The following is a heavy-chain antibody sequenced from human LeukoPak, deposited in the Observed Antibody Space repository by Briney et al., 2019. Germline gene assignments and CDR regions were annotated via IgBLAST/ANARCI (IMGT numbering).Heavy chain of an antibody. V-gene: IGHV4-34*01. J-gene: IGHJ4*02. Sequence: SETLSLTCAVCGGSFSGYYWSWIRQPPGKGLEWIGEINHSGSTNYNPSLKSRVTISVDTSKNQFSLKLSSVTAADTAVYYCARGGVAVAAYFDYWGQGTLVTVSS. CDR2: INHSGST. D-gene: IGHD6-19*01. CDR1: GGSFSGYY. CDR3: ARGGVAVAAYFDY.